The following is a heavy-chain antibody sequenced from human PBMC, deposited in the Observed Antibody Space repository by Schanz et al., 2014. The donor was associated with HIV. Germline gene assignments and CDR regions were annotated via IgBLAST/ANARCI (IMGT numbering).Heavy chain of an antibody. Sequence: EVQLLESGGNSVQPGGSLRLSCAASGFTFSSYWMSWVRRAPGKGLEWVANINEDGSEKYYVDSVKGRFTISRDNAKNSLHLQMNSLRAEDTAVYYCARFKGYRSGWPGSNWFDPWGQGTLVTVSS. J-gene: IGHJ5*02. D-gene: IGHD6-19*01. CDR3: ARFKGYRSGWPGSNWFDP. CDR1: GFTFSSYW. V-gene: IGHV3-7*01. CDR2: INEDGSEK.